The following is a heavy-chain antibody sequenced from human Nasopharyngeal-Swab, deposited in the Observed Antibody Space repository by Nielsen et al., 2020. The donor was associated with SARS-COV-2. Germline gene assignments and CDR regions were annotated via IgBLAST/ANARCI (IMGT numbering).Heavy chain of an antibody. CDR2: IRYDGSNE. CDR1: GFTFSSFG. Sequence: GESLKISCAASGFTFSSFGMHWVRQTLGKGLEWVAFIRYDGSNEFYPDSVRGRFTISRDNSKNTLYLQMNSLRAEDTAVYYCAKARVSGLVATTFDYWGQGTLVTVSS. V-gene: IGHV3-30*02. CDR3: AKARVSGLVATTFDY. J-gene: IGHJ4*02. D-gene: IGHD5-12*01.